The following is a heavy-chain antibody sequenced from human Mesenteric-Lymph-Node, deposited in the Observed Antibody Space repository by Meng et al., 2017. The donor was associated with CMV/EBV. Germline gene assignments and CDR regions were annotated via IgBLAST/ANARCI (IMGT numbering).Heavy chain of an antibody. D-gene: IGHD2-15*01. CDR3: ATDQSVVVAAPDV. V-gene: IGHV1-69*02. Sequence: SVKVSCKFSGGTFSTYTFSWVRRAPGQGLEWMGRIFVILGITNYAQNFQERVTLTADKSTNTVYMELSGLRSDDTAIYYCATDQSVVVAAPDVWGHGTMVTVSS. CDR1: GGTFSTYT. CDR2: IFVILGIT. J-gene: IGHJ6*02.